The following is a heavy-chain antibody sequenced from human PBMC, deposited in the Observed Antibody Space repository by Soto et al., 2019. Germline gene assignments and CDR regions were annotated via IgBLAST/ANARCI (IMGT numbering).Heavy chain of an antibody. CDR3: ARAGTRNLNYIVVVPAAMGWFDP. J-gene: IGHJ5*02. V-gene: IGHV4-34*01. D-gene: IGHD2-2*01. Sequence: SETLSLTCAVYGGSFSGYYWSWIRQPPGKGLEWIGEINHSGSTNYNPSLKSRVTISVDTSKNQFSLKLSSVTAADTAVYYCARAGTRNLNYIVVVPAAMGWFDPWGQGTLVTVSS. CDR2: INHSGST. CDR1: GGSFSGYY.